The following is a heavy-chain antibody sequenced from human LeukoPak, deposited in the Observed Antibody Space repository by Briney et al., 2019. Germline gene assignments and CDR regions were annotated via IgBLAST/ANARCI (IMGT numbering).Heavy chain of an antibody. CDR1: GGSFSGYY. V-gene: IGHV4-34*01. J-gene: IGHJ4*02. CDR2: INHSGST. Sequence: SETLSLTCAVYGGSFSGYYWSWIRQPPGKGLEWIGEINHSGSTNYNPSLKSRVTISVDTSKNQFSPKLSSVTAADTAVYYCARGSTGYSSGWGWVARTSFDYWGQGTLVTVSS. CDR3: ARGSTGYSSGWGWVARTSFDY. D-gene: IGHD6-19*01.